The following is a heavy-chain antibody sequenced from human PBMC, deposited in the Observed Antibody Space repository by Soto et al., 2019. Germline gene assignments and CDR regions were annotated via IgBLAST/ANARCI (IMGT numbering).Heavy chain of an antibody. Sequence: QVHLQESGLGLVKPSETMSLTCTASGASIRNFYWNWVRQFPGKGLEWIGHIYNGERTNYNPSLKSRVTISVDTSKNQFSLKLSSVTVADTAVYYCAQTTGWPGFDYWGQGTLVAVSS. CDR3: AQTTGWPGFDY. CDR1: GASIRNFY. CDR2: IYNGERT. V-gene: IGHV4-59*01. D-gene: IGHD6-19*01. J-gene: IGHJ4*02.